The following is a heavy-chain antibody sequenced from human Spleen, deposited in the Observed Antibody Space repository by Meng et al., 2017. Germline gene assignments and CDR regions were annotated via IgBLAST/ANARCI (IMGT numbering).Heavy chain of an antibody. J-gene: IGHJ4*02. CDR1: GFTFSNYD. CDR3: AREIGYFDY. Sequence: GESLKISCAACGFTFSNYDMQWVRQATGKGLEWLSGSGTAGDTYYADSAKSRFTISRDDSKNTLYLQMNSLRAEDTALYYCAREIGYFDYWGQG. CDR2: SGTAGDT. V-gene: IGHV3-13*01. D-gene: IGHD2/OR15-2a*01.